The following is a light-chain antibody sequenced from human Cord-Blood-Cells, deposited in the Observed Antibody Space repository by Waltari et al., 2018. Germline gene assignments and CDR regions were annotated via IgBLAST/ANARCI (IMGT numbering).Light chain of an antibody. CDR1: QSISSY. V-gene: IGKV1-39*01. Sequence: DIHMTQSPSSLSSTVRDSVTITCRASQSISSYLNWYQQKPGKAPKLLIYAASSLQSGVPSRFSGSGSGTDFTLTISSLQPEDFATYYCQQSYSTPYTFGQGTKLEIK. CDR2: AAS. CDR3: QQSYSTPYT. J-gene: IGKJ2*01.